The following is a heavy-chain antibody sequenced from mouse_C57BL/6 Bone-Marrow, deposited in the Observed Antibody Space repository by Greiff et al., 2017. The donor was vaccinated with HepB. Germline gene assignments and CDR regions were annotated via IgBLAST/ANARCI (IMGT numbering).Heavy chain of an antibody. CDR2: IDPSDSET. Sequence: QVQLQQPGAELVRPGSSVELSCKASGYTFTSYWMHWVKQRPIQGLEWIGNIDPSDSETHYNQKFKYKATLTVDKSSSTAYMQLSSLTSEDSAVYYCAREKGEYDYDGYYFDYWGQGTTLTVSS. D-gene: IGHD2-4*01. V-gene: IGHV1-52*01. J-gene: IGHJ2*01. CDR3: AREKGEYDYDGYYFDY. CDR1: GYTFTSYW.